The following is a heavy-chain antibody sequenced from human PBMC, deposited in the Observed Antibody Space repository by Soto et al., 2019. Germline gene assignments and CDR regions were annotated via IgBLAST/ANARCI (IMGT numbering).Heavy chain of an antibody. CDR1: GFNFNDHG. CDR2: ITWHSDGM. V-gene: IGHV3-9*01. CDR3: AKEDSGFSGYMDV. D-gene: IGHD3-10*01. J-gene: IGHJ6*03. Sequence: EVQLVESGGGLVQPGRSLRLSCIASGFNFNDHGMHWVRQAPGKGLEWVSGITWHSDGMGYADSVKGRFTISRDNAKNSLYLHMNSLRVEDPALYYCAKEDSGFSGYMDVWGKGTTVTVSS.